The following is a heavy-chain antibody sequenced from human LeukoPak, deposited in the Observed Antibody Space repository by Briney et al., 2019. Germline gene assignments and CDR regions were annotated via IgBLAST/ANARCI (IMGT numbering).Heavy chain of an antibody. CDR2: INPNSGGT. Sequence: ASVKVSCKASGYTFTGCYMHWVRQAPGQGLEWMGWINPNSGGTNYAQKFQGRVTMTRDTSISTAYMELSRLRSDDTAVYYCARDPSGSYYFDYWGQGTLVTVSS. CDR3: ARDPSGSYYFDY. V-gene: IGHV1-2*02. D-gene: IGHD1-26*01. CDR1: GYTFTGCY. J-gene: IGHJ4*02.